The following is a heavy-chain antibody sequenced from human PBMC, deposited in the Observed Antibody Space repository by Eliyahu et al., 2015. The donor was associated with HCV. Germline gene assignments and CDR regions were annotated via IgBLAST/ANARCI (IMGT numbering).Heavy chain of an antibody. CDR2: ISSDGSDK. V-gene: IGHV3-30*18. CDR3: AKTSPGIAVAGTTDL. CDR1: GFSFNTNG. D-gene: IGHD6-19*01. Sequence: QVHLVESGGGVVQPGRSLRLSCAASGFSFNTNGXHWVRQAPGKGXEWVAVISSDGSDKYYADSVKGRFTISRDNDKNTVYLQVNSLRPEDTAVYYCAKTSPGIAVAGTTDLWGQGTLVTVSS. J-gene: IGHJ5*02.